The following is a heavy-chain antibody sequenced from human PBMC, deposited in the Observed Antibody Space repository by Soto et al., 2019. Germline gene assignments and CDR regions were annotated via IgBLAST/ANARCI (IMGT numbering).Heavy chain of an antibody. CDR1: GFTFSSYA. CDR2: ISGSGGST. J-gene: IGHJ4*02. V-gene: IGHV3-23*01. Sequence: EVQLLESGGGLVQPGGSLRLSCAASGFTFSSYAMSWVRQAPGKGLEWVSAISGSGGSTYYADSVKGRFTISRDNSKNTLYLQMNSLRAEDTAVYYCAKDLGLHLDYARYVDYWGQGTLVTVSS. CDR3: AKDLGLHLDYARYVDY. D-gene: IGHD4-17*01.